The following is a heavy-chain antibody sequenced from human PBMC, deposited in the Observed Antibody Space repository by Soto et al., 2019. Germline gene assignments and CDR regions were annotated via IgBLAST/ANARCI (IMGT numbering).Heavy chain of an antibody. Sequence: PGGSLRLSCAASGFTFDDYAMHWVRQAPGKGLEWVSGISWNSGSIGYADSVKGRFTISRDNAKNSLYLQMNSLRAEDTALYYCAKDSSSWCDAFDIWGQGTMVTVSS. CDR2: ISWNSGSI. CDR3: AKDSSSWCDAFDI. D-gene: IGHD6-13*01. V-gene: IGHV3-9*01. CDR1: GFTFDDYA. J-gene: IGHJ3*02.